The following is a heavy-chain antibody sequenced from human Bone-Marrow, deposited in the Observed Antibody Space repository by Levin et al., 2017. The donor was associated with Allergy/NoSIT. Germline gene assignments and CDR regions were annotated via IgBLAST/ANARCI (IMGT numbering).Heavy chain of an antibody. V-gene: IGHV2-5*02. CDR3: EHYGNYQRLQSLDY. CDR2: FYWDDEK. CDR1: GFSFRTSGVG. Sequence: SGPTLVKPTQTLTLTCSFSGFSFRTSGVGVGWIRQPPGTALEWLALFYWDDEKLYTPSLPTRLTITKDTSKTHGVLVMTNVDPADSATYYCEHYGNYQRLQSLDYWGEGSLAAVS. J-gene: IGHJ4*02. D-gene: IGHD4-11*01.